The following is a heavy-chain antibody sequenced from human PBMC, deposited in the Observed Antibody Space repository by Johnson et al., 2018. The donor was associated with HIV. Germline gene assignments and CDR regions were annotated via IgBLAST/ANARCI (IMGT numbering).Heavy chain of an antibody. CDR2: IYSGGST. V-gene: IGHV3-66*01. CDR1: GFTVTSTY. D-gene: IGHD3-22*01. Sequence: MQFVESGGGVVQPGRSLRLSCAASGFTVTSTYMSWVRQAPGKGLEWVSVIYSGGSTYYADSVKGRFIISRDNSKNTLLLQMNSLRVDDTAMYYCARGHHDSGYPLEAFDIWRQGTMVSVSS. CDR3: ARGHHDSGYPLEAFDI. J-gene: IGHJ3*02.